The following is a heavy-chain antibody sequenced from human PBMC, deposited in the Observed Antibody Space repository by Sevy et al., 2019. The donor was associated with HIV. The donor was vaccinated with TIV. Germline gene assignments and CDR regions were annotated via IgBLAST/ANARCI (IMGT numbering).Heavy chain of an antibody. J-gene: IGHJ4*02. CDR2: IYYSGST. V-gene: IGHV4-39*01. CDR1: GGSISSSSYY. Sequence: SETLSLTCTVSGGSISSSSYYWGWIRQPPGKGLEWIGSIYYSGSTYYNPSLKSRVTISVDTSKNQVSLKLSSVTATDTAVYYCARHAPYSSSSEGGDYFDYWGQGTLVTVSS. D-gene: IGHD6-6*01. CDR3: ARHAPYSSSSEGGDYFDY.